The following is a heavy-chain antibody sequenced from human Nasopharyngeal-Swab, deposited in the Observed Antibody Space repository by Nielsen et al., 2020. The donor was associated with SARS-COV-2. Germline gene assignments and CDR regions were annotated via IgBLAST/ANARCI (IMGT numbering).Heavy chain of an antibody. D-gene: IGHD1-26*01. V-gene: IGHV3-48*04. J-gene: IGHJ4*02. CDR2: ISSSSSTI. CDR1: GFTFSSYS. Sequence: GESLKISCAASGFTFSSYSMNWVRQAPGKGLEWVSYISSSSSTIYYADSVKGRFTISRDNAKNLLYLQMNSLRAEDTAVYYCARVNRSGGVDYWGQGTLVTVSS. CDR3: ARVNRSGGVDY.